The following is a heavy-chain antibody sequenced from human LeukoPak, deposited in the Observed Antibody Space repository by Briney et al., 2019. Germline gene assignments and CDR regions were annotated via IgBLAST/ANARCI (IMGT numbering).Heavy chain of an antibody. V-gene: IGHV4-34*01. CDR2: INHSGST. Sequence: PSETLSLTCAVYGGSFSGYYWSWIRQPPGKGLEWIGEINHSGSTNYNPSLKSRVTISVDTSKNQFSLKLSSVTAADTAVYYCARRGYYYGSGSLDYWGQGTLVTVSS. J-gene: IGHJ4*02. D-gene: IGHD3-10*01. CDR3: ARRGYYYGSGSLDY. CDR1: GGSFSGYY.